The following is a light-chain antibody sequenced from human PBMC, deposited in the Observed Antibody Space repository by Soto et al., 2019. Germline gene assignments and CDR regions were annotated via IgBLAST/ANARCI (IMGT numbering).Light chain of an antibody. CDR2: GAS. J-gene: IGKJ5*01. CDR1: QSVRSN. V-gene: IGKV3-15*01. CDR3: QQYNNWPFS. Sequence: EIVMTQSPATLSVSPGERATLSCRASQSVRSNLAWYQQKPGQAPRLLIYGASTRATGIPARFSGSGSGTEFTLTISSLQSEDFALYFCQQYNNWPFSFGQGTRLEN.